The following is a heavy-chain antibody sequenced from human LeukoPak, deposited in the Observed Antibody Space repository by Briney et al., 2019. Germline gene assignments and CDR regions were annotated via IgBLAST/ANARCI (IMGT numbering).Heavy chain of an antibody. D-gene: IGHD5-18*01. V-gene: IGHV3-21*01. CDR1: GFTFSSYS. J-gene: IGHJ4*02. Sequence: GGSLRLSCAASGFTFSSYSMNWVRQAPGKGLKWVSSISSSSSYIYYADSVKGRFTISRDNAKNSLYLQMNSLRAEDTAVYYCARDGYSYGYVNYFDYWGQGTLVTVSS. CDR3: ARDGYSYGYVNYFDY. CDR2: ISSSSSYI.